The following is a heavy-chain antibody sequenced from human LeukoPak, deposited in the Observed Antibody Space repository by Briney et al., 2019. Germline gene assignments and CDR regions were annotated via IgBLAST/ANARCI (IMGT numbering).Heavy chain of an antibody. CDR2: ISSDSTTT. J-gene: IGHJ5*02. CDR3: AKTLTGSSTSARFDP. D-gene: IGHD2-2*01. V-gene: IGHV3-48*01. Sequence: GGSLRLSCAASGFTFNTYGMNWVRQAPGKGLELISYISSDSTTTYYADSVKGRFIISRDNSKNTLYLQMNSLRAEDTAVYYCAKTLTGSSTSARFDPWGQGTLVTVSS. CDR1: GFTFNTYG.